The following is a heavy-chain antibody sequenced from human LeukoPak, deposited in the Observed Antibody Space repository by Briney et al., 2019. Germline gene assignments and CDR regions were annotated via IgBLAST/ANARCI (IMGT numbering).Heavy chain of an antibody. D-gene: IGHD3-22*01. Sequence: PGGSLRLSCAASGFTFSSYVMSWVRQAPGKGLEWVSAISGSGGSTYYADSVKGRFTISRDNSKNTLYLQMNSLRAEDTAVYYCAKRGGSYYYDSSGYYAPFDYWGQGTLVTVSS. CDR3: AKRGGSYYYDSSGYYAPFDY. CDR2: ISGSGGST. V-gene: IGHV3-23*01. J-gene: IGHJ4*02. CDR1: GFTFSSYV.